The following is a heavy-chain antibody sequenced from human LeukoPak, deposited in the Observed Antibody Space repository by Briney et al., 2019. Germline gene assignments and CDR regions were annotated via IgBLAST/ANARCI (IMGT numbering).Heavy chain of an antibody. D-gene: IGHD3-22*01. V-gene: IGHV1-69*04. CDR3: ATYYYDSSGYYRAGYYFDC. CDR2: IIPIFGIA. Sequence: ASVKVSCKASGGTFSSYAISWVRQAPGQGLEWMGRIIPIFGIANYAQKFQGRVTITADKSTSTAYMELSSLRSEDTAVYYCATYYYDSSGYYRAGYYFDCWGQGTLVTVSS. CDR1: GGTFSSYA. J-gene: IGHJ4*02.